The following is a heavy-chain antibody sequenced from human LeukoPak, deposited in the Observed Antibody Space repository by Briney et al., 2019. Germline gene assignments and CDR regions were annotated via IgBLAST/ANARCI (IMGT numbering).Heavy chain of an antibody. J-gene: IGHJ5*02. CDR2: INHSGST. CDR3: AREFTS. CDR1: GGSFSGYY. Sequence: KPSETLSLTCAVYGGSFSGYYWSWIRQPPGKGLEWIGEINHSGSTNYNPSLKSRVTMSIDTSKNQFSLNLGSVTAADTAVYYCAREFTSWGQGTLVTVSS. V-gene: IGHV4-34*01.